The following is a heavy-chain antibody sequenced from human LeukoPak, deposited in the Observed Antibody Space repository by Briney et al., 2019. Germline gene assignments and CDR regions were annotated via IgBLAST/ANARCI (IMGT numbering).Heavy chain of an antibody. J-gene: IGHJ4*02. CDR1: GFTFSSYG. CDR3: AKAVVGATPDPFDY. V-gene: IGHV3-33*06. D-gene: IGHD1-26*01. Sequence: PGGSLRLSCAASGFTFSSYGMHWVRQAPGKGLEWVAVIWYDGSNKYYADSVKGRFTISRDNSKNTLYLQMNSLRAEDTAVYYCAKAVVGATPDPFDYWGQGTLVTVSS. CDR2: IWYDGSNK.